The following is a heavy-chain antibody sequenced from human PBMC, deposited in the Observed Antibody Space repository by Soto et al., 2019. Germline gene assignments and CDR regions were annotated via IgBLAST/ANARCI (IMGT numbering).Heavy chain of an antibody. CDR2: IYYSGST. D-gene: IGHD6-13*01. J-gene: IGHJ6*02. CDR1: GGSISSYY. V-gene: IGHV4-59*01. CDR3: AYRSSWQDYYYYGMDV. Sequence: SETLSLTCTVSGGSISSYYWSWIRQPPGKGLEWIGYIYYSGSTNYNPSLRSRVTISVDTSKNQFSLKLSSVTAADTAVYYCAYRSSWQDYYYYGMDVWGQGTTVTVSS.